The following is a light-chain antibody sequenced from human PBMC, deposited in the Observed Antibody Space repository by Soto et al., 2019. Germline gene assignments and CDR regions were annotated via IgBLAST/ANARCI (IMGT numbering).Light chain of an antibody. V-gene: IGKV1-12*01. CDR3: KQSSAFPLT. CDR2: AVS. J-gene: IGKJ4*01. Sequence: DIQMTQSPSSVSAPVGDRVTITCRASQGINNWLAWYQQKPGKAPELLIYAVSYLQSGVPSRFSGSGSGTDFTLTISSLQPEDFATYFCKQSSAFPLTFGGGTKVDIK. CDR1: QGINNW.